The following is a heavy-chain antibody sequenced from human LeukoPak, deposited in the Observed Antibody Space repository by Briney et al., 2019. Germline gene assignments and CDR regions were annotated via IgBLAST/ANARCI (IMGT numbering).Heavy chain of an antibody. Sequence: SQTLSPTCAISGDSVSSNSVAWNWIRQSPSRGPEWLGGTYYRSKWYIDYADSVKSRITISPDTSKNQFSLQLNSMTPEDTAIYYCARGRVSAFDIWGQGTMVTVSS. D-gene: IGHD2-8*01. J-gene: IGHJ3*02. CDR1: GDSVSSNSVA. CDR3: ARGRVSAFDI. CDR2: TYYRSKWYI. V-gene: IGHV6-1*01.